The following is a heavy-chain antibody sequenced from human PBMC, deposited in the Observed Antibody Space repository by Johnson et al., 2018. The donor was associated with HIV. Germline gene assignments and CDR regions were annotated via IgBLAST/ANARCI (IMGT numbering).Heavy chain of an antibody. J-gene: IGHJ3*02. Sequence: VQLVESGGGVVQPGRSLRLSCAASGFTFSSYAMSWVRQAPGKGLEWVSAISGSGGSTYYADSVKGRFTISRDNSKNTLYLQMNSLRAEDTALYYCAREGIAVGRGRGAFDIWGQGTMVIVSS. V-gene: IGHV3-23*04. CDR3: AREGIAVGRGRGAFDI. CDR2: ISGSGGST. CDR1: GFTFSSYA. D-gene: IGHD6-19*01.